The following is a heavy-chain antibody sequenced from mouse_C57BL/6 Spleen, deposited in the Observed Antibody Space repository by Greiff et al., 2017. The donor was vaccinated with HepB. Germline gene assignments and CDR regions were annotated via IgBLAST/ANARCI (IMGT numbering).Heavy chain of an antibody. CDR3: ARPIYLTYAMDY. D-gene: IGHD2-1*01. V-gene: IGHV1-53*01. CDR1: GYTFTSYW. CDR2: INPSNGGT. Sequence: QVQLKQPGTELVKPGASVKLSCKASGYTFTSYWMHWVKQRPGQGLEWIGNINPSNGGTNYNEKFKSKATLTVDKSSSTAYMQLSSLTSEDSAVYYCARPIYLTYAMDYWGQGTSVTVSS. J-gene: IGHJ4*01.